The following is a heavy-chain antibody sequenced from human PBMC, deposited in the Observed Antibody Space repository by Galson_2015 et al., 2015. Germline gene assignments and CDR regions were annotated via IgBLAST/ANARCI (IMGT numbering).Heavy chain of an antibody. V-gene: IGHV4-4*02. CDR2: IYHSGST. Sequence: SETLSLTCGVSGGSISSGNWWTWVRQPPGKGLEWIGEIYHSGSTNYNPSLKSRVIISVDKSKNQFSLMLTSVTAADTAVYYCARVEAGCSRTSCYLQSWGQGTLVTVSS. CDR1: GGSISSGNW. CDR3: ARVEAGCSRTSCYLQS. D-gene: IGHD2-2*01. J-gene: IGHJ4*02.